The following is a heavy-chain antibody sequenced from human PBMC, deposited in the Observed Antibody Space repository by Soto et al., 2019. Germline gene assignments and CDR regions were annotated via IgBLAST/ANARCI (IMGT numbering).Heavy chain of an antibody. V-gene: IGHV3-7*01. CDR3: ARDISPTAADIFYDSVDI. J-gene: IGHJ3*02. CDR2: VNEDGTVK. D-gene: IGHD6-13*01. CDR1: GFTFSRYW. Sequence: EVQLVESGGGVVQPGGSLRLSCAASGFTFSRYWMTWVRQAPGKGLEWVANVNEDGTVKYYVDSVKGRFTISRDNAKNSLYLQMNSLRAEDTAVYSCARDISPTAADIFYDSVDIWGQGTRVTVSS.